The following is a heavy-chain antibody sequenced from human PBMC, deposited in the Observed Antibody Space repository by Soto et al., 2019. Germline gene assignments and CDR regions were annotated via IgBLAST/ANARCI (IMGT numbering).Heavy chain of an antibody. J-gene: IGHJ6*02. V-gene: IGHV1-2*02. CDR1: GYTFTEYY. Sequence: ASVKVSCKASGYTFTEYYMHWVRQAPGQGLEWMAWINPNSGGTNYAQKFQGRVTMTRDTSIITAYMELSRLRSDDTAVYYCARGTSSWSPYGMDVWGQGTTVTVS. CDR3: ARGTSSWSPYGMDV. D-gene: IGHD6-13*01. CDR2: INPNSGGT.